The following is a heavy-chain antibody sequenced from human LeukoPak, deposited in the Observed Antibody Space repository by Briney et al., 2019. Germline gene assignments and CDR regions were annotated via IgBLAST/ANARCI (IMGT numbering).Heavy chain of an antibody. Sequence: GGSLRLSCAASGFTFSNYWMSWVRQAPGKGLEWVANIKQDGSEKYYVNSVKGRFTISRDNAKNSLYLQMNSLRVEDTAVYYCARDGDYDWNYRSGFDYWGQGTLVTVSS. V-gene: IGHV3-7*01. D-gene: IGHD1-7*01. J-gene: IGHJ4*02. CDR3: ARDGDYDWNYRSGFDY. CDR1: GFTFSNYW. CDR2: IKQDGSEK.